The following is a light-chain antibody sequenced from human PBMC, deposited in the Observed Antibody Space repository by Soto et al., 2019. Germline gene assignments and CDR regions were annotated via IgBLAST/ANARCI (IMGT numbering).Light chain of an antibody. V-gene: IGLV1-44*01. CDR3: AAWDDSLSGRL. J-gene: IGLJ2*01. CDR1: SSNIGSNT. Sequence: QSVLTQPPSASGTPGQRVTISCSGSSSNIGSNTVNRYQQLPGTAPKLLIYSNNQRPSGVPGRFSRTKSDPSASLAISGLDSDDEADYFCAAWDDSLSGRLFGGGTKVTVL. CDR2: SNN.